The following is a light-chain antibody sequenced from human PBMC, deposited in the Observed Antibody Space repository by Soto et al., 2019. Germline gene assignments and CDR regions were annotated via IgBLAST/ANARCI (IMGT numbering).Light chain of an antibody. CDR1: QSISKR. V-gene: IGKV1-5*03. CDR3: QQYTNYPWT. CDR2: EAS. Sequence: DIQMTQSPSTMSASVGDRAAITCRASQSISKRLAWFQQKAGKAPKLPIYEASKLETGVPSPISGSGSGTEFTLTISSLQPDDFATYYCQQYTNYPWTFGQGTKVDI. J-gene: IGKJ1*01.